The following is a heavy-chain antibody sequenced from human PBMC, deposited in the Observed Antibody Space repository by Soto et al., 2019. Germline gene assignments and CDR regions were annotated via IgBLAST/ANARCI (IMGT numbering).Heavy chain of an antibody. V-gene: IGHV3-23*01. D-gene: IGHD3-22*01. J-gene: IGHJ5*01. CDR3: AKLTYPSDSTGYYYERVSGWIDS. Sequence: GGSLRLSCGASGFMFSSYAMSWGRQAPGKGLEWVSSISASGGTANLADSVEGRCTISRDNSKSTLYLQMNSLRAEDTAVYYCAKLTYPSDSTGYYYERVSGWIDSWGQGTLVTVSS. CDR1: GFMFSSYA. CDR2: ISASGGTA.